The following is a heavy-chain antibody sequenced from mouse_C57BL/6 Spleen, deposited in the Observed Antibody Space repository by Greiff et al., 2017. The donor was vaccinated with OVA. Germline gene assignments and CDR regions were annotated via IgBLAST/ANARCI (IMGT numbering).Heavy chain of an antibody. Sequence: QVHVKQSGAELVRPGTSVKVSCKASGYAFTNYLIEWVKQRPGQGLEWIGVINPGSGGTNYNEKFKGKATLTADKSSSTAYMQLSSLTSEDSAVYFCARRGYDCDGYAMDYWGQGTSVTVSS. CDR2: INPGSGGT. D-gene: IGHD2-4*01. CDR1: GYAFTNYL. CDR3: ARRGYDCDGYAMDY. V-gene: IGHV1-54*01. J-gene: IGHJ4*01.